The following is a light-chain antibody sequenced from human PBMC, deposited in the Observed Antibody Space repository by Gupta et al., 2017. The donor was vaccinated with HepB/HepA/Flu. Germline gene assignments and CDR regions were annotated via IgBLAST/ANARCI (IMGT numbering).Light chain of an antibody. J-gene: IGKJ1*01. V-gene: IGKV3-20*01. Sequence: EIVLTLSPGTLSLSPGERVTLSCRASTSVSSSYLAWYQQKPGQAPRLLLSGVSTTVTGIPDKISDHGSGTDFTLTISRLKPEDIAVYYCQQDGSSFETYGQWSKVEIK. CDR2: GVS. CDR1: TSVSSSY. CDR3: QQDGSSFET.